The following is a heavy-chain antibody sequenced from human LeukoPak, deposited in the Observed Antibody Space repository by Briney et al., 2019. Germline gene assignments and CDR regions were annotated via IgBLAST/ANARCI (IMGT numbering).Heavy chain of an antibody. CDR1: GFTFSSYG. D-gene: IGHD1-14*01. V-gene: IGHV3-33*01. J-gene: IGHJ3*02. CDR2: IWYDGSIK. Sequence: PGGSLRLSCAAFGFTFSSYGMHWVRQAPGKGLEWVAVIWYDGSIKYYADSVKGRLTISRDNSQNTLYLQMNSLRAEDTAVYYCARRNLDAFDIWGQGTMVTVSS. CDR3: ARRNLDAFDI.